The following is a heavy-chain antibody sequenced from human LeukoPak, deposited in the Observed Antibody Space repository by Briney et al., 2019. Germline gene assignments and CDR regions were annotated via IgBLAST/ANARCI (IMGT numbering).Heavy chain of an antibody. J-gene: IGHJ6*03. CDR2: IKQDGSEK. Sequence: GGSLRLSCAASGFIFSSYWMSWVRQAPGKGLEWVANIKQDGSEKYYVDSVKGRFTISRDNAKNSLYLQMNSLKTEDTAVYYCTTMSSSWYPYYYMDVWGKGTTVTISS. CDR3: TTMSSSWYPYYYMDV. CDR1: GFIFSSYW. V-gene: IGHV3-7*03. D-gene: IGHD6-13*01.